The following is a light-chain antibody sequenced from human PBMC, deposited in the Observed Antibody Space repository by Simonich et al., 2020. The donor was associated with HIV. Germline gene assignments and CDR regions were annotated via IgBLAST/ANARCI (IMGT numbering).Light chain of an antibody. CDR2: KAS. Sequence: DIQMTQSPSTLSASVGDRVTITYRASQSISNWLAWYQQKPGKAPKLLIYKASSLESWVPSRFSSSGSGTEFTLTISSLQPDDFATYYCQQYNSDSTFGQGTKVEIK. V-gene: IGKV1-5*03. J-gene: IGKJ1*01. CDR3: QQYNSDST. CDR1: QSISNW.